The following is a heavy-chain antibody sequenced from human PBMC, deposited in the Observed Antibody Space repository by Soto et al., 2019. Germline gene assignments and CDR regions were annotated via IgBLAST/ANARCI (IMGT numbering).Heavy chain of an antibody. J-gene: IGHJ6*01. D-gene: IGHD3-16*01. Sequence: SETLSLTCTVSVGSISSDYYYLNWILHRPGKGLEGIGNIYYRGNTHYNPSLKSRIIMSMDMSENQFSLKLTSVTAADTAVYYCARRWDYYGMDFWGQGTTVTLSS. V-gene: IGHV4-31*03. CDR3: ARRWDYYGMDF. CDR1: VGSISSDYYY. CDR2: IYYRGNT.